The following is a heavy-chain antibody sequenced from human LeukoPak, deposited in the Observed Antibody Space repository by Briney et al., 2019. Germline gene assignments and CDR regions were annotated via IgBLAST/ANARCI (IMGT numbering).Heavy chain of an antibody. CDR1: GGSFSGYY. V-gene: IGHV4-34*01. CDR2: INHSGST. Sequence: SETLSLTCAVYGGSFSGYYWSWIRQPPGKGLEWIGEINHSGSTNYNPSLKSRVTISVDTSKTQFSLQLSSVTAADTAVYCCARRRIMITFGEVIVMLSWFDPWGQGTLVTVSS. J-gene: IGHJ5*02. D-gene: IGHD3-16*02. CDR3: ARRRIMITFGEVIVMLSWFDP.